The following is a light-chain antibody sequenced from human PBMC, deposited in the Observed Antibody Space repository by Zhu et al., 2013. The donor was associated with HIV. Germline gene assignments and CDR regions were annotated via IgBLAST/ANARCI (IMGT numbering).Light chain of an antibody. V-gene: IGKV1-33*01. Sequence: DIQMTQSPSSLSASVGDRVTITCQASQDISNYLNWYQQKPGKAPKLLIYDASNLETGVPSRFSGSGSGDRFYFTISSLQPEDIATYYCQQYDNLPRTFGQGTKVKSN. CDR3: QQYDNLPRT. CDR2: DAS. J-gene: IGKJ1*01. CDR1: QDISNY.